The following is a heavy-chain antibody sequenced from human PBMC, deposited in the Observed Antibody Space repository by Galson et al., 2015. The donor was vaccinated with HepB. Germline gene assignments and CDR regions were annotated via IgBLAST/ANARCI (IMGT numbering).Heavy chain of an antibody. CDR2: IIKSGDNT. CDR1: GYTFSSYV. J-gene: IGHJ3*02. V-gene: IGHV3-23*01. Sequence: SLRLSCAASGYTFSSYVMSWVRQAPGKGLEWDSTIIKSGDNTYYADSVKGRFTISRDNSKNTLYMQMNSLRAEDTAVYYCTKGGCSSANCEMPFDIWGQGTVVIVSS. CDR3: TKGGCSSANCEMPFDI. D-gene: IGHD2-2*01.